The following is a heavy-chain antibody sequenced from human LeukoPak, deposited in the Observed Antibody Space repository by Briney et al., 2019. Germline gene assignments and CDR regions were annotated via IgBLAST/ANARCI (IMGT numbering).Heavy chain of an antibody. Sequence: PGGSLRLSCAASGVTFSSYSMNWVRQAPGKGLEWFSSISSSSSYIYYAASVKGRFTISRDNAKNSLYLQMNSLRAEDTAVYYCARGGYSSSWYPPPWFDPWGQGTLVTVSS. CDR3: ARGGYSSSWYPPPWFDP. J-gene: IGHJ5*02. D-gene: IGHD6-13*01. CDR2: ISSSSSYI. CDR1: GVTFSSYS. V-gene: IGHV3-21*01.